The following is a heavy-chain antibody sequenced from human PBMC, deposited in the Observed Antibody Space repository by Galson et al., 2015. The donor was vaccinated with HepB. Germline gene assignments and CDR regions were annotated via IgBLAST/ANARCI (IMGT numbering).Heavy chain of an antibody. Sequence: LRLSCAASGFTFSFYWMHWVRQAPRKGLVWVSRINNDGTTTNYADSVKGRFTISRDNAENTLYLQMNSLRAEDTAVYYCARPYGGNYHFDYWGQGTLVTVSS. CDR1: GFTFSFYW. CDR2: INNDGTTT. J-gene: IGHJ4*02. CDR3: ARPYGGNYHFDY. V-gene: IGHV3-74*01. D-gene: IGHD4-23*01.